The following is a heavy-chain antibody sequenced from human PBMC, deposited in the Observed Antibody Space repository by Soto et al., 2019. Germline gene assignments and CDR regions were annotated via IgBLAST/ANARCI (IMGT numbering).Heavy chain of an antibody. CDR1: GFTFSSYA. CDR2: ISGSGGST. J-gene: IGHJ4*02. Sequence: GSLRLSCAASGFTFSSYAMSWVRQAPGKGLEWVSAISGSGGSTYYADSVKGRFTISRDNSKNTLYLQMNSLKTEDTAVYYCTTDDPINKHWGQGTLVTVSS. V-gene: IGHV3-23*01. CDR3: TTDDPINKH.